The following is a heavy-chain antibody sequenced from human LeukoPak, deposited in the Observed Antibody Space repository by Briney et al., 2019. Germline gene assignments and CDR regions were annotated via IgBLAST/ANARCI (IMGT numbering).Heavy chain of an antibody. CDR2: INQGGSEK. Sequence: GGSLRLSCVASGFTFSNYWMRWVRQAPGKGLEWVANINQGGSEKYHVDSVRGRFTISRDNAKSSLYLQMNSLRVGDTAVYYCARDLHYDALTGIFDYWGQGTLVTVSS. J-gene: IGHJ4*02. CDR3: ARDLHYDALTGIFDY. CDR1: GFTFSNYW. D-gene: IGHD3-9*01. V-gene: IGHV3-7*01.